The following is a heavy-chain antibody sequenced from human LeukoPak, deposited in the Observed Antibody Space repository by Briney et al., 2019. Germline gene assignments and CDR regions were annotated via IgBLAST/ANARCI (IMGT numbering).Heavy chain of an antibody. D-gene: IGHD5-18*01. Sequence: PSETLSLTCAVYGGSFSGYYWSWIRQPPGKGLEWIGEINHSGSTNYNPSLKSRVTISVDTSKNQFSLKLSSVTAADTAVYYCARFTKDTAILDYWGQGTLVTVSS. CDR3: ARFTKDTAILDY. J-gene: IGHJ4*02. V-gene: IGHV4-34*01. CDR2: INHSGST. CDR1: GGSFSGYY.